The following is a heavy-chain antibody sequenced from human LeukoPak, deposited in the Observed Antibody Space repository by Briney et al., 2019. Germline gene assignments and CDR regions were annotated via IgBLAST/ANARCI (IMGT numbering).Heavy chain of an antibody. CDR1: GYTFTGYY. D-gene: IGHD6-19*01. V-gene: IGHV1-18*04. Sequence: GASVKVSCKASGYTFTGYYMHWVRQAPGQGLEWMGWISAYNGNTNYAQKLQGRVTMTTDTSTSTAYMELRSLRSDDTAVYYCAREFYSSGCTDYWGQGTLVTVSS. CDR2: ISAYNGNT. J-gene: IGHJ4*02. CDR3: AREFYSSGCTDY.